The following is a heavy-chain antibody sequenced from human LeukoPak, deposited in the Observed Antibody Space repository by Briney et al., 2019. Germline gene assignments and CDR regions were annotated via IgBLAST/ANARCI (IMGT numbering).Heavy chain of an antibody. CDR3: AKDMGPWGDGSNWVAFDI. J-gene: IGHJ3*02. Sequence: GGSLRLSCAASGFTFDDYAMHWVRQAPGKGLEWVSGISWNSGSIGYADSVKGRFTISRDNAKNSLYLQMNSLRAEDTALYYCAKDMGPWGDGSNWVAFDIWGQGTMVTVSS. D-gene: IGHD5-24*01. CDR1: GFTFDDYA. V-gene: IGHV3-9*01. CDR2: ISWNSGSI.